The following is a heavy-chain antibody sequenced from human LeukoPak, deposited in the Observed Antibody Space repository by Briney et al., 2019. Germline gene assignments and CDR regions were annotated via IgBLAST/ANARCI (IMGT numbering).Heavy chain of an antibody. CDR1: GFTFSSYS. D-gene: IGHD5-18*01. V-gene: IGHV3-21*01. J-gene: IGHJ4*02. CDR2: ISSSSSYI. CDR3: ARDKDTAMVGDLIVY. Sequence: GGSLRLSCAASGFTFSSYSMNWVRQAPGKGLEWVSSISSSSSYIYYADSVKGRFTISRDNAKNSLYLQMNSLRAEDTAVYYCARDKDTAMVGDLIVYWGQGTLVTVSS.